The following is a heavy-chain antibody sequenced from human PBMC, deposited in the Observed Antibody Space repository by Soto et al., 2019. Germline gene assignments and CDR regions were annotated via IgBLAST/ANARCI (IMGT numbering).Heavy chain of an antibody. Sequence: GSLRLSCAASGFTFSSYSMNWVRQAPGKGLEWVSSISSSSSYIYYADSVKGRFTISRDNAKNSLYLQMDSLRAEDTAVYYCAVCCSSTSCYGADVWGQGTTVTVSS. CDR3: AVCCSSTSCYGADV. CDR1: GFTFSSYS. D-gene: IGHD2-2*01. J-gene: IGHJ6*02. V-gene: IGHV3-21*01. CDR2: ISSSSSYI.